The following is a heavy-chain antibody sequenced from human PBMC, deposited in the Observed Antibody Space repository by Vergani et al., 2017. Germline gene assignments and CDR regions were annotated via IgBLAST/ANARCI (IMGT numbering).Heavy chain of an antibody. Sequence: QVQLVQSGAEVKKPGSSVKVSCKVSGGTFGNYAVGWVRQAPGQGLEWVGGIIPIFGTPNYAQRYQDRVTITADESTNTVYMDLSSLRSEDTAIYYCARDPXEGPLGNFPMLLYWGQGTLVTVSS. D-gene: IGHD3-16*01. CDR3: ARDPXEGPLGNFPMLLY. J-gene: IGHJ4*02. CDR1: GGTFGNYA. V-gene: IGHV1-69*12. CDR2: IIPIFGTP.